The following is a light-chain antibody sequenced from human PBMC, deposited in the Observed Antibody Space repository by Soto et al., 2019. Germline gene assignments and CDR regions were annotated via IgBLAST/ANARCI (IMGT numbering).Light chain of an antibody. CDR3: QQYNSLSHT. Sequence: DIQMTQSPSPLSASVGDTVTITSRASQSISNCLAWYQQKPGKAPKVLLYKASNLESGVPSRFSGSGSGTEFTLTISSLQPDDFATYYCQQYNSLSHTFGQGTKLEIK. V-gene: IGKV1-5*03. J-gene: IGKJ2*01. CDR2: KAS. CDR1: QSISNC.